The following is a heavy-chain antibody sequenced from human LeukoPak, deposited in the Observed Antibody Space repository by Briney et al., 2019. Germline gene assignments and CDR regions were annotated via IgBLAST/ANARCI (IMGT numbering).Heavy chain of an antibody. CDR3: AREGGIVGATTDY. J-gene: IGHJ4*02. V-gene: IGHV1-18*01. Sequence: ASVKVSCKDSGYTFTSYGISWVRQAPRQGLEWMGWISAYNGYTNYAQKLQGRVTMTTDPSTSTTYMELRSLRSDDTAVYYCAREGGIVGATTDYWGQGTLVTVSS. D-gene: IGHD1-26*01. CDR2: ISAYNGYT. CDR1: GYTFTSYG.